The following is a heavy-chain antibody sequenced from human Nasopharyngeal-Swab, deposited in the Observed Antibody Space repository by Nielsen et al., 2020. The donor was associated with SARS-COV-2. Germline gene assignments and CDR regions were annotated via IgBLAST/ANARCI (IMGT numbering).Heavy chain of an antibody. CDR1: GFIFDNYV. V-gene: IGHV3-23*01. CDR2: ISDEGDRT. D-gene: IGHD3-16*01. J-gene: IGHJ4*02. CDR3: GRRVKGDFDY. Sequence: GESLKISCAASGFIFDNYVMHWVRQAPGKGLEWVSAISDEGDRTDYADSVKGRFTVSRDNSKNTLDLQMNGLRAEDTAIYYCGRRVKGDFDYWGQGTLVTVSS.